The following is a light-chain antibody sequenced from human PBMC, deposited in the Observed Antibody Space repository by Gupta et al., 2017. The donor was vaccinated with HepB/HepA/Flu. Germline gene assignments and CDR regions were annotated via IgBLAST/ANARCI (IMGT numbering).Light chain of an antibody. J-gene: IGLJ3*02. V-gene: IGLV3-1*01. CDR3: QTWDSSTVV. Sequence: SYEVPQPPSVSVSPGQTASITCSGDKLGDKYSFWYQQKPGQSPRLVIYKNTKRPSGIPERFSGSNSGNTATLTISGTQAMDEADYYCQTWDSSTVVFGGGTKLTVL. CDR1: KLGDKY. CDR2: KNT.